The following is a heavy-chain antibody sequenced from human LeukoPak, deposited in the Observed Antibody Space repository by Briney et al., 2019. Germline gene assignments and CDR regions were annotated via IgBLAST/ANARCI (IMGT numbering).Heavy chain of an antibody. D-gene: IGHD3-22*01. V-gene: IGHV4-39*07. CDR1: GGSISSSSYY. CDR2: IYRSGST. Sequence: SETLSLTCTVSGGSISSSSYYWGWIRQPPGKGLEWIGTIYRSGSTYYNPSLKSRVTISVDRSKNQFSLKLSSVTAADTAVYYCARGYDSSGYRDWFDYWGQGTLVTVSS. J-gene: IGHJ4*02. CDR3: ARGYDSSGYRDWFDY.